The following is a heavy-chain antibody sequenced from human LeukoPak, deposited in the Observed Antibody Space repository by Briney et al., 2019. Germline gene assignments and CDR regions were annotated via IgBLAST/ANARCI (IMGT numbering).Heavy chain of an antibody. V-gene: IGHV5-51*01. CDR3: ARHLREGGSYRYYYYMDV. J-gene: IGHJ6*03. D-gene: IGHD1-26*01. Sequence: GASLQISCKGSGSSFTSYWIGWVRQLPGKGLEWMGIIYPGGSDTRYSPSFRGQVTISADKSISTAYLQWSSLKASDTAMYYCARHLREGGSYRYYYYMDVWGKGTTVTISS. CDR1: GSSFTSYW. CDR2: IYPGGSDT.